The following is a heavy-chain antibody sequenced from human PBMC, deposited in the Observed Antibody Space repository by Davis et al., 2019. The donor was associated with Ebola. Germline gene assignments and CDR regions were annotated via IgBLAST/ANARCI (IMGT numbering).Heavy chain of an antibody. CDR3: ARQSSVRAARHVFDY. Sequence: MPSETLSLTCTVSGGSITSISYFWGWIRQPPGKGLEWIGSAHYSGSSYYNPSLKSRVTISVDTSKNHFSLKLNSVSAADTAVYYCARQSSVRAARHVFDYWGQGTLVTVSS. V-gene: IGHV4-39*01. CDR2: AHYSGSS. J-gene: IGHJ4*02. D-gene: IGHD6-6*01. CDR1: GGSITSISYF.